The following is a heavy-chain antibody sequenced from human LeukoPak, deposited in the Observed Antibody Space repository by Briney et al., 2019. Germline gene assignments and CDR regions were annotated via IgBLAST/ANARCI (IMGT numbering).Heavy chain of an antibody. V-gene: IGHV4-34*01. CDR2: INHSGST. Sequence: PSETLSLTCAVYGGSFSGYYWSWIRQPPGKGLEWIGEINHSGSTNYNPSLKSRVTISVDTSKNQFSLKLSSVTAADTAVYYCARRWSGYGSGSYYAYWGQGTLVTVSS. CDR3: ARRWSGYGSGSYYAY. CDR1: GGSFSGYY. J-gene: IGHJ4*02. D-gene: IGHD3-10*01.